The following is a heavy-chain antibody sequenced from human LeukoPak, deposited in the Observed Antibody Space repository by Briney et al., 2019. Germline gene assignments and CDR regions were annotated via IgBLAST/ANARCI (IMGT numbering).Heavy chain of an antibody. CDR3: AREIRDHYGSGSYYPFDY. CDR1: GGSISSGSYY. Sequence: SQTLSLTCTVSGGSISSGSYYWSWIRQPAGKGLEWIGRIYTSGSTNYNPSLKSRVTISVVTTKNHFSLKLSSVTAADTAVYYCAREIRDHYGSGSYYPFDYWGQGTLVTVSS. D-gene: IGHD3-10*01. J-gene: IGHJ4*02. CDR2: IYTSGST. V-gene: IGHV4-61*02.